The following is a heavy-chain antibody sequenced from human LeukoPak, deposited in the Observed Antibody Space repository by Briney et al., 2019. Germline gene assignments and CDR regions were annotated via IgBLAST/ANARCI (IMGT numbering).Heavy chain of an antibody. Sequence: GGSLRLSCAASGFTFSNAWMSWVRQAPGKGLEWVGRIKSKTDGGTTDYAAPVKGRFTISRDDTKHTLYLQMNSLKTEDTAVYYCTTDGHYYGSGSYYDFGYWGQGTLVTVSS. CDR2: IKSKTDGGTT. J-gene: IGHJ4*02. CDR3: TTDGHYYGSGSYYDFGY. D-gene: IGHD3-10*01. V-gene: IGHV3-15*01. CDR1: GFTFSNAW.